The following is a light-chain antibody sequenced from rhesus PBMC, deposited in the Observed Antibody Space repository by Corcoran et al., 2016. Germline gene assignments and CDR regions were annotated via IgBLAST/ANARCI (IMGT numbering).Light chain of an antibody. J-gene: IGKJ2*01. CDR1: QSIAGS. Sequence: DIQMTQSPSSLSASVGDTVTITCRASQSIAGSLVWYQQKPGKAPNLLFYKASSLQSGVPSRVSGSGSGTDFTLTISSLQSEDFATYYCQQYYSSPYSFGLGTRVEIK. CDR3: QQYYSSPYS. CDR2: KAS. V-gene: IGKV1-22*01.